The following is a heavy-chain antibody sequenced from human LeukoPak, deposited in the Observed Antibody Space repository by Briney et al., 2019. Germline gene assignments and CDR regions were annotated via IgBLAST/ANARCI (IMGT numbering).Heavy chain of an antibody. CDR1: GFTFSSYG. J-gene: IGHJ4*02. D-gene: IGHD1-26*01. Sequence: GGSLRLSCAASGFTFSSYGMHWVRQAPGKGLEWVAVIWYDGSNKYYADSVKGRFTISRDNSKNMLYLQMNSLRAEDTAVYYCARDKGAATEERSDYWGQGTLVTVPS. V-gene: IGHV3-33*01. CDR2: IWYDGSNK. CDR3: ARDKGAATEERSDY.